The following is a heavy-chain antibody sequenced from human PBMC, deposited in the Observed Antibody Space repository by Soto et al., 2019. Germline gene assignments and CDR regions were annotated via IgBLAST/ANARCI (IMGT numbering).Heavy chain of an antibody. J-gene: IGHJ4*02. CDR1: GGTFSSYA. CDR3: ARASWRGAARPEYYFDY. D-gene: IGHD6-6*01. CDR2: IIPIFGTA. V-gene: IGHV1-69*01. Sequence: QVQLVQSGAEVKKPGSSVKVSCKASGGTFSSYAISWVRQAPGQGLEWMGGIIPIFGTANYAQKFQGRVAITADESTSTAYMERSSLRCEDTAVYYCARASWRGAARPEYYFDYWGQGTLVTVSS.